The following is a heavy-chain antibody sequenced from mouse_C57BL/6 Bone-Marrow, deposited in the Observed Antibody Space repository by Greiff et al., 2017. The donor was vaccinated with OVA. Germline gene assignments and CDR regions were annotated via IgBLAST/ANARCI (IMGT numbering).Heavy chain of an antibody. CDR2: ISDGGSYT. Sequence: EVHLVESGGGLVKPGGSLKLSCAASGFTFSSYAMSWVRQTPETRLEWVATISDGGSYTYYPDNVKGRFTISRDNAKNNLYLQMSHLKSEDTAMYYCARRDPYYCDYWGQGTTLTVSS. V-gene: IGHV5-4*03. CDR1: GFTFSSYA. CDR3: ARRDPYYCDY. J-gene: IGHJ2*01.